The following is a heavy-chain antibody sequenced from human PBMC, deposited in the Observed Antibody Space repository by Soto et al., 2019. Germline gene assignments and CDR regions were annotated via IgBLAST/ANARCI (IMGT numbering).Heavy chain of an antibody. Sequence: LRLSCAASGFTFSIYAMSWVRQAPGKGLEWVSAISGSGGSTYYADSVKGRFTISRDNSKDTLYLQMNSLRAEDTDVYYCAKRERSSIDYWGQGTLVTVSS. V-gene: IGHV3-23*01. CDR3: AKRERSSIDY. CDR2: ISGSGGST. D-gene: IGHD2-2*01. CDR1: GFTFSIYA. J-gene: IGHJ4*02.